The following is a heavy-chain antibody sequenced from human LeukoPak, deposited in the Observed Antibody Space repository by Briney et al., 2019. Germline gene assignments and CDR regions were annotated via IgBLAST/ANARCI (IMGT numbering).Heavy chain of an antibody. CDR3: ASMASYCSGGSCTDY. CDR2: ISYSGST. CDR1: GFTFSTYP. V-gene: IGHV4-59*01. D-gene: IGHD2-15*01. J-gene: IGHJ4*02. Sequence: PGGSLRLSCVASGFTFSTYPMSWIRQPPGKGLEWIGYISYSGSTNYSPSLKSRVTISVDTSKNQFSLKLSSVTAADTAVYYCASMASYCSGGSCTDYWGQGTLVTVSS.